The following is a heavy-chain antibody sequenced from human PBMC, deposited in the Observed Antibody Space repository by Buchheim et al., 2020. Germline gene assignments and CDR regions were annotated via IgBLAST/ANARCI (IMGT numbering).Heavy chain of an antibody. CDR1: GGSISSGDYY. D-gene: IGHD3-16*01. J-gene: IGHJ6*02. V-gene: IGHV4-30-4*01. CDR3: ARESGGGTTSTTYYYCGMDV. Sequence: QVQLQESGPGLVKPSQTLSLTCTVSGGSISSGDYYWSWIRQPPGKGLEWIGYIYYSGSTYYNPSLKSRVTISVDTSKNQFSLKLSSVTAADTAVYYCARESGGGTTSTTYYYCGMDVWGQGTT. CDR2: IYYSGST.